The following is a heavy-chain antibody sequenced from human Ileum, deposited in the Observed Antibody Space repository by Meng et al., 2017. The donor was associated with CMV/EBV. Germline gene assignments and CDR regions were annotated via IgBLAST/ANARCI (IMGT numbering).Heavy chain of an antibody. Sequence: GESLKISCEASGFTFSNFAMRWVRQAPGKGLEWVSVIYSGGSTYYADSVKGRFTISRDNSKNTLYLQMNSLRAEDTAVYYCARGKAAAGDYYYGMDVWGQGTTVTVSS. CDR3: ARGKAAAGDYYYGMDV. J-gene: IGHJ6*02. CDR1: GFTFSNFA. D-gene: IGHD6-13*01. V-gene: IGHV3-53*01. CDR2: IYSGGST.